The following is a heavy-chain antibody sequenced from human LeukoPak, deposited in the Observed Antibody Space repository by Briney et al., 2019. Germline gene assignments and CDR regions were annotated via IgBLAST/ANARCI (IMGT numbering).Heavy chain of an antibody. V-gene: IGHV1-18*01. CDR1: GYTFTSYG. J-gene: IGHJ3*02. Sequence: ASVKVSCKASGYTFTSYGISWVRQAPGQGLEWMGWISGYNGDTNYAQKLQGRVTMTTDTSTTTAYMELSSLRSEDTAVYYCATDILGGGSSTPPWAHQRGAFDIWGQGTMVTVSS. CDR2: ISGYNGDT. CDR3: ATDILGGGSSTPPWAHQRGAFDI. D-gene: IGHD1-26*01.